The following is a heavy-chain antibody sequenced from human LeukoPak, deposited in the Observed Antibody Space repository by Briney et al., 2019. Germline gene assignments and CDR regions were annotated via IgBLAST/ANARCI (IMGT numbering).Heavy chain of an antibody. CDR3: ARGSGAAAGTGDY. V-gene: IGHV3-48*01. CDR1: GFTFSSYS. CDR2: ISSSGSTI. J-gene: IGHJ4*02. D-gene: IGHD6-13*01. Sequence: GGSLRLSCAASGFTFSSYSMNWVRQAPGKGLEWVSYISSSGSTIYYADSVKGRFTISRDNSKNTLYLQMNSLRAEDTAVYYCARGSGAAAGTGDYWGQGTLVTVSS.